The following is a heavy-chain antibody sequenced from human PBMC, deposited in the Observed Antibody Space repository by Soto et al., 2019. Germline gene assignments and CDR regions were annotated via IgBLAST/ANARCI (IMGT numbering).Heavy chain of an antibody. CDR2: IIPIFGTA. CDR3: ARDLRDGGGFGY. D-gene: IGHD3-16*01. Sequence: SVKVSCKASGGTFSSYAISWVRQAPGQGLEWMGGIIPIFGTANYAQKFQGRVTITADESTSTAYMELSSLRSEDTAVYYCARDLRDGGGFGYWGQGTLVTVSS. CDR1: GGTFSSYA. V-gene: IGHV1-69*13. J-gene: IGHJ4*02.